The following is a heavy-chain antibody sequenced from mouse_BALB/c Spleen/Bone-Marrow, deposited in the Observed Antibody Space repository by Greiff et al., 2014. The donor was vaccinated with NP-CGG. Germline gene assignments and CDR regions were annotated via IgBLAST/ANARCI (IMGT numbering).Heavy chain of an antibody. J-gene: IGHJ4*01. Sequence: QVQLKESGPGLVAPSQSLSITCTVSGFSLTSYGVHWVRQPPGKGLEWLGVIWADGSTNYNSALMSRLSISKDNSKSQVFFKMNSLQTDDTAMYYCARITSATGAMDYWGQGTSVPVSS. D-gene: IGHD1-2*01. CDR3: ARITSATGAMDY. V-gene: IGHV2-9*02. CDR2: IWADGST. CDR1: GFSLTSYG.